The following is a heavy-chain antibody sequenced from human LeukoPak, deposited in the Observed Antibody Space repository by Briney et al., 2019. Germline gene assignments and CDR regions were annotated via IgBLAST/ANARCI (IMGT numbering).Heavy chain of an antibody. CDR1: GFTFSSYW. Sequence: GGTLRLSCAASGFTFSSYWMSWVRQAPGKGLEWVANIKQDGSEKYYVDSVKGRLTISRDNAKNSLYLQMNTLRAEENAVLYCARADNIVAIDAFDIWGQGTMVTVPS. D-gene: IGHD5-12*01. CDR3: ARADNIVAIDAFDI. V-gene: IGHV3-7*01. J-gene: IGHJ3*02. CDR2: IKQDGSEK.